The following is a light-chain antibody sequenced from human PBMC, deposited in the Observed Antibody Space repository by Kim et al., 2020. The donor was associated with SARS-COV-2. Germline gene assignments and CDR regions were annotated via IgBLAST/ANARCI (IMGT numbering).Light chain of an antibody. V-gene: IGKV3-20*01. Sequence: SPGRTATLSCRASQRVGSAYIAWFQHRPGQPPRLLVFGGTGRATGIPDRFSVSGSGTDSTLTISRLEPEDFAVYYCHQYGDSPRTFGPGTRLEIK. J-gene: IGKJ5*01. CDR3: HQYGDSPRT. CDR1: QRVGSAY. CDR2: GGT.